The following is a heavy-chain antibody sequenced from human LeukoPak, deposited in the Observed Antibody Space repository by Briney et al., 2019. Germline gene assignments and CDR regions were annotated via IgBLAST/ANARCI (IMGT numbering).Heavy chain of an antibody. Sequence: SETLSLTCTVSGDSISSSSYYWGWIRQPPGKGLEWIGSIFYSGSTYYNPSLERRVTISVDTSKNQFSLKQSSVTAADTAVFYCAGHLITAAAGTLGNYFDYWGQGTLVTVSS. CDR3: AGHLITAAAGTLGNYFDY. CDR1: GDSISSSSYY. D-gene: IGHD1-1*01. CDR2: IFYSGST. V-gene: IGHV4-39*01. J-gene: IGHJ4*02.